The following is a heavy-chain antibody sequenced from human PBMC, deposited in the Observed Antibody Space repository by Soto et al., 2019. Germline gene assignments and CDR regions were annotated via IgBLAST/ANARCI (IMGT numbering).Heavy chain of an antibody. J-gene: IGHJ4*02. Sequence: SETRSRSWAVSGVTISTYYWSWIRQPPGKGLEWIGYNYHGGTTNYNPSLKSRVTISVDTSKNQFSLRLTSVTAADTAIYYCVREAYIGYGHAIDHWGQGTLVTVSS. CDR1: GVTISTYY. CDR3: VREAYIGYGHAIDH. D-gene: IGHD5-12*01. V-gene: IGHV4-59*01. CDR2: NYHGGTT.